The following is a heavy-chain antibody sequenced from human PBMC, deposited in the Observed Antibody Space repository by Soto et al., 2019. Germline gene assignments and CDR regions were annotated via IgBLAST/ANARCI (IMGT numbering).Heavy chain of an antibody. D-gene: IGHD3-22*01. CDR2: MNPNSGNT. CDR1: GYTFTSYD. Sequence: GASVKVSCKASGYTFTSYDINWVRQATGQGLEWMGWMNPNSGNTGYAQKFQGRVTMTRNTSISTAYMELSSLRSEDTAVYYCATETMIVVVPTNAMDVWGQGTTVTVSS. V-gene: IGHV1-8*01. J-gene: IGHJ6*02. CDR3: ATETMIVVVPTNAMDV.